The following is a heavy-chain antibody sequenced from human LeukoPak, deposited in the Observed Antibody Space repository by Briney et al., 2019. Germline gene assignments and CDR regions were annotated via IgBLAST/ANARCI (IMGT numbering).Heavy chain of an antibody. CDR3: ANPPTVTSFDD. Sequence: GVPLRLFCGASGYIYSHYAMLGVRGSPGRALEWVSYISGSGGNIYYAGSVKGRFTISRDNSKNTLYLQMNSLRAEDTAVYYCANPPTVTSFDDWGRGSLVTAYS. J-gene: IGHJ4*02. V-gene: IGHV3-23*01. D-gene: IGHD4-11*01. CDR1: GYIYSHYA. CDR2: ISGSGGNI.